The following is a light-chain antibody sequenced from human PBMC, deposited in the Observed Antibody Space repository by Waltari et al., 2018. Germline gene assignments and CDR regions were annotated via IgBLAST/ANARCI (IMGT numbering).Light chain of an antibody. CDR3: QQYSNWPPWT. CDR1: QSVSNN. Sequence: EVVMTQSPVTLSVSPGERATLSCRASQSVSNNLAWYQHKPGRAPRLVMYDASTRASGLPARFSGTGSGREFTLTINSLQSEDVAIYYCQQYSNWPPWTFGQGTTVEIK. V-gene: IGKV3D-15*01. CDR2: DAS. J-gene: IGKJ1*01.